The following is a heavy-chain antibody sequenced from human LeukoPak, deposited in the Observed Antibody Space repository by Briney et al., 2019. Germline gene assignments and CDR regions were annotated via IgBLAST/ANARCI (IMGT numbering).Heavy chain of an antibody. V-gene: IGHV5-10-1*01. D-gene: IGHD3-10*01. Sequence: PGESLKISCMGSGYSSTSYWISCVRHMPRKGLEWLGGILSNNAYTNYSPSFQSHVTISADQSISTAYLQWSSLNASDTAMSYCATLQDYYGSGSYPTYGMDVWGQGTTVTVSS. CDR2: ILSNNAYT. CDR1: GYSSTSYW. CDR3: ATLQDYYGSGSYPTYGMDV. J-gene: IGHJ6*02.